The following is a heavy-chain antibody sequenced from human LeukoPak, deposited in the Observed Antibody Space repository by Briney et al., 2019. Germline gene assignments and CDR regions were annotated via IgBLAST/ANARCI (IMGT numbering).Heavy chain of an antibody. J-gene: IGHJ4*02. V-gene: IGHV3-9*01. CDR3: AKDRGEGAISTPFDY. CDR2: ISWNSGSI. Sequence: GGSLRLSCAASGFTFDDYAMRWVRQAPGKGLEWVSGISWNSGSIGYADSVKGRFTISRDNAKNSLYLQMNSLRAEDTALYYCAKDRGEGAISTPFDYWGQGTLVTVSS. D-gene: IGHD1-26*01. CDR1: GFTFDDYA.